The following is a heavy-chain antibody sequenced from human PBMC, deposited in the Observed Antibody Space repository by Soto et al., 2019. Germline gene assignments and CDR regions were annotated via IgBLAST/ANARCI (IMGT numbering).Heavy chain of an antibody. V-gene: IGHV1-46*01. Sequence: GSSVKVSCKASGYRFISYYVHWVRQAPGQGLEWIAVFNPANGETTYAETFHGIVTITTDRSTNTLFMELSSLRSEDTAVYFCARDRSRRQTYHDMDGWGQGNTVTV. CDR3: ARDRSRRQTYHDMDG. CDR2: FNPANGET. D-gene: IGHD6-25*01. J-gene: IGHJ6*02. CDR1: GYRFISYY.